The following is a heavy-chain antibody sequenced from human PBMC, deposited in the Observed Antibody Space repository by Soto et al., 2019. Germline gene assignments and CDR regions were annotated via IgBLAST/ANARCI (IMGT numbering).Heavy chain of an antibody. CDR1: GGSISSYY. Sequence: PSETLSLTCTVSGGSISSYYWSWIRQPPGKGLEWIGYIYYSGSTNYNPSLKSRVTISVDTSKNQFSLKLSSVTAADTAVYYCARGARITMVRGVIITGQYFDYWGQGTLVTVSS. CDR2: IYYSGST. J-gene: IGHJ4*02. CDR3: ARGARITMVRGVIITGQYFDY. V-gene: IGHV4-59*01. D-gene: IGHD3-10*01.